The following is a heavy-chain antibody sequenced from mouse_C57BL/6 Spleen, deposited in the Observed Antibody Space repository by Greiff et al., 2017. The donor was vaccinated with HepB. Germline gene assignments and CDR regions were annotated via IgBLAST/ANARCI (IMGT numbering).Heavy chain of an antibody. Sequence: VQLQQSGPELVKPGASVKNSCKASGYAFSSSWMNWVKQRPGKGLEWIGRIYPGDGDTNYNGKYKGKATLTADKSSSTAYMQLSSLTSEDSAVYFCARRNGNPLYYAMDYWGQGTSVTVSS. V-gene: IGHV1-82*01. CDR3: ARRNGNPLYYAMDY. J-gene: IGHJ4*01. D-gene: IGHD1-1*01. CDR1: GYAFSSSW. CDR2: IYPGDGDT.